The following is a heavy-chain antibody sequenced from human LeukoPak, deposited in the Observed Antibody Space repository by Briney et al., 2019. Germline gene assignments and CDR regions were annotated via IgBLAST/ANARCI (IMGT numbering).Heavy chain of an antibody. CDR1: GFTFSNYV. D-gene: IGHD3-16*01. CDR3: AKWAGAWGNYNYGMDV. J-gene: IGHJ6*02. V-gene: IGHV3-23*01. Sequence: PGGSLRLSCAASGFTFSNYVMSWVRQAPGKGLEWVSGISGSGESRYYADSVKGRFTISRDNSKNMLYLQMHSLRAEDTAVYYCAKWAGAWGNYNYGMDVWGQGTTVTVSS. CDR2: ISGSGESR.